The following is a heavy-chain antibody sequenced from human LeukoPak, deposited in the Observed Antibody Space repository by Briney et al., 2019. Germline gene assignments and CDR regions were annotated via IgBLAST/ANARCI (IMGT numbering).Heavy chain of an antibody. CDR1: GFTFSSYA. J-gene: IGHJ4*02. CDR3: ATNPGIAVAGTRID. V-gene: IGHV3-23*01. Sequence: GGSLRLSCAASGFTFSSYAMSWVRQAPGKGLEWVSAISGSGGSTYYADSVKGRFTISRDNSKNTLYLQMNSLRAEDTAVNYCATNPGIAVAGTRIDWGQGTLVTVSS. D-gene: IGHD6-19*01. CDR2: ISGSGGST.